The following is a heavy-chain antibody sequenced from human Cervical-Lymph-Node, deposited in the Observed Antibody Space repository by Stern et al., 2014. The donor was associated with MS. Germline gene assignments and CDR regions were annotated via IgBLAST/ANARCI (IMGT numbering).Heavy chain of an antibody. Sequence: VQLQESGGGLVQPGRSLRLSCAASGFAFDDYAMHWVRQVPGKGLEWVSGISWNSGSIVYADSVKGRFTVSRDNAKNSLYLQMDSLRPGDTAFYYCTRALSHRGSPDYWGQGTLVTVS. CDR2: ISWNSGSI. J-gene: IGHJ4*02. V-gene: IGHV3-9*01. CDR1: GFAFDDYA. CDR3: TRALSHRGSPDY. D-gene: IGHD2-15*01.